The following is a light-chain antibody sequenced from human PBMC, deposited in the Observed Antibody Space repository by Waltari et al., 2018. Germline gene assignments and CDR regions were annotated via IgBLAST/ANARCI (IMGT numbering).Light chain of an antibody. CDR2: WAS. V-gene: IGKV4-1*01. Sequence: DIVMTQSPDSLAVFLGERATLHCKSSQSVLYSSNHKNYLAWYQQKPGQPPKLLIYWASTRESGVPDRYSGSGSGTDFTLTISSLQAEDVAVYYCQQYYSTLTFGGGTKVEIK. J-gene: IGKJ4*01. CDR1: QSVLYSSNHKNY. CDR3: QQYYSTLT.